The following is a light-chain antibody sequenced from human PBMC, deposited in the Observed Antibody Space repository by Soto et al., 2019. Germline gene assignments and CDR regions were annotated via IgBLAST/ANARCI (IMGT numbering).Light chain of an antibody. CDR2: EVS. CDR1: SSDVGGYNY. CDR3: SPYTISSKLV. J-gene: IGLJ2*01. Sequence: QSVLTQPASVSGSPGQSITISCAGSSSDVGGYNYVSWYQQHPGKVPKLMIYEVSHRPSGVSDRFSGSKSGNTASLTISGLQAEDEADYYCSPYTISSKLVFGGGTKLTVL. V-gene: IGLV2-14*01.